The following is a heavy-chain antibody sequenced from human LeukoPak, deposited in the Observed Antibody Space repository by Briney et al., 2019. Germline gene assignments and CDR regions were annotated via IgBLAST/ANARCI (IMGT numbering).Heavy chain of an antibody. Sequence: PSETLSLTCTVSGDSISSSSYYWGWGRQPPGKGVEWIGTISYSGSTYYNPSLKSRVTISVDTSKNQFSLKLSSVTAADTAVYYCARVSYYDSSGYDNSPARDDAFDIWGQGTMVTVSS. CDR3: ARVSYYDSSGYDNSPARDDAFDI. J-gene: IGHJ3*02. CDR2: ISYSGST. D-gene: IGHD3-22*01. CDR1: GDSISSSSYY. V-gene: IGHV4-39*07.